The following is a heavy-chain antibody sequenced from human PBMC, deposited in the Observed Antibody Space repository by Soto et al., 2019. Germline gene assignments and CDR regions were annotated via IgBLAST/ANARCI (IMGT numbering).Heavy chain of an antibody. CDR2: IFYSGST. Sequence: SETLSLTCTVSGGSISGFYWSWIRQPPGKGLEWIAYIFYSGSTNYNPSLKSRVTISVDTSKNQFSLKLSSVTAADTAVYYCAREPCGGDCSFDYWGQGTLVTVSS. CDR3: AREPCGGDCSFDY. CDR1: GGSISGFY. D-gene: IGHD2-21*02. V-gene: IGHV4-59*01. J-gene: IGHJ4*02.